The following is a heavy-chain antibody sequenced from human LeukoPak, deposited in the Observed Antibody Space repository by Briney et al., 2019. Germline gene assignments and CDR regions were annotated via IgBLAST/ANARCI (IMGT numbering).Heavy chain of an antibody. J-gene: IGHJ4*02. V-gene: IGHV4-39*07. D-gene: IGHD3-22*01. CDR2: IYYSGST. CDR1: GGSLSSSSYY. CDR3: ARALPWLLLRGNYYFDY. Sequence: SETLSLTCTVSGGSLSSSSYYWGWIRQPPGKGLEWIGSIYYSGSTYYNPSLKSRVTISVDTSKNQFSLKLSSVTAADTAVYYCARALPWLLLRGNYYFDYWGQGTLVTVSS.